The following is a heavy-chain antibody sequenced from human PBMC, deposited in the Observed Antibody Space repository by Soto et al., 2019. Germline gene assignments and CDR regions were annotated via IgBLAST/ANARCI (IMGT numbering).Heavy chain of an antibody. CDR2: MNPNSGGT. V-gene: IGHV1-2*04. Sequence: ASVKVSCKASGYTFTSYDINWVRQATGQGLEWMGWMNPNSGGTNYAQKFQGWVTMTRDTSISTAYMELSRLRSDDTAVYYCAREYCISTSCSYNWFDPWGQGTLVTVSS. CDR1: GYTFTSYD. CDR3: AREYCISTSCSYNWFDP. J-gene: IGHJ5*02. D-gene: IGHD2-2*01.